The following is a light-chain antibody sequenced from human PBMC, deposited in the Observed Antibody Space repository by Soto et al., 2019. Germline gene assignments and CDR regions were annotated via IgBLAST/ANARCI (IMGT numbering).Light chain of an antibody. CDR1: SSDVGIYNH. CDR2: DVN. J-gene: IGLJ1*01. Sequence: QSVPTQPRSVSGSPGQSVTISCTGTSSDVGIYNHISWYQQHPGKAPKLMIYDVNKRPSGVPDRFSGSKSGNTASLTISGLQPEDEADYFCCSYAGYSYVLGTGTKLTVL. V-gene: IGLV2-11*01. CDR3: CSYAGYSYV.